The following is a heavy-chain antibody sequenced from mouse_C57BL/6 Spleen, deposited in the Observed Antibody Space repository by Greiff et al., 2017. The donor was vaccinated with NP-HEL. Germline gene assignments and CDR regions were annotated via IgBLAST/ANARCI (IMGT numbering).Heavy chain of an antibody. D-gene: IGHD3-2*02. CDR1: GYTFTSYW. CDR3: ARSPDSSGSAWFAY. V-gene: IGHV1-50*01. J-gene: IGHJ3*01. Sequence: VQLQQSGAELVKPGASVKLSCKASGYTFTSYWMQWVKQRPGQGLEWIGEIDPSDSYTNYNQKFKGKATLTVDTSSSTAYMQLSSLTSEDSAVYYCARSPDSSGSAWFAYWGQGTLVTVSA. CDR2: IDPSDSYT.